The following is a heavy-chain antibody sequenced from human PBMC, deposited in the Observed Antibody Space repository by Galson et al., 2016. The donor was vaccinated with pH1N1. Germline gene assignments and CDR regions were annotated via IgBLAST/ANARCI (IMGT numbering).Heavy chain of an antibody. Sequence: SVKVSCKASGNTFNGYHVHWVRQAPGQGLEWLGEINPITGGTNLAPKFKVRVTLTRDMSISTVYMDLSRMRSDDTAIYYCGFLGYCCRPTCETGMDVWGQGTTVTVSS. CDR1: GNTFNGYH. CDR3: GFLGYCCRPTCETGMDV. CDR2: INPITGGT. V-gene: IGHV1-2*02. D-gene: IGHD2-2*03. J-gene: IGHJ6*02.